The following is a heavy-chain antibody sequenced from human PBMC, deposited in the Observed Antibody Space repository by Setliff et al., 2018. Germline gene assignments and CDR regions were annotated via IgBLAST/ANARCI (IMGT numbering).Heavy chain of an antibody. D-gene: IGHD4-17*01. CDR2: IRSKADSYAT. V-gene: IGHV3-73*01. CDR3: AITMTTGVDFFDY. Sequence: PGGSLRLSCAASGFTFSGSAVYWVRQASGRGLEWVGRIRSKADSYATAYAASVKARFTISRDDSKNTAYLQVNSLKTGDTAVYYCAITMTTGVDFFDYWGQGTLVTVSS. CDR1: GFTFSGSA. J-gene: IGHJ4*02.